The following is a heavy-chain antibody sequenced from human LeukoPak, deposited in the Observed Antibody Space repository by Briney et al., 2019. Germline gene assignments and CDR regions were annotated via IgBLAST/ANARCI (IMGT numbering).Heavy chain of an antibody. CDR1: GYTFIDYF. V-gene: IGHV1-2*02. J-gene: IGHJ3*02. Sequence: GASVKVSCKASGYTFIDYFIHWMRQTPGQGLEWRGWINPNSGVTRYAQKFQDRVTMTRDTAAYMELSSLKSDDTAVYYCVRAVSGTLGGAFDIWGQGTAVTVSS. CDR2: INPNSGVT. CDR3: VRAVSGTLGGAFDI. D-gene: IGHD1-7*01.